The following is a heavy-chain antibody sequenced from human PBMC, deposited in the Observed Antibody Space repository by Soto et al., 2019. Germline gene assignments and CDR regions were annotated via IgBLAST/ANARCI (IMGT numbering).Heavy chain of an antibody. CDR2: IIPHFGPA. D-gene: IGHD3-9*01. J-gene: IGHJ6*02. CDR3: ARGALLDWHNYFALDV. Sequence: QVQLVQSGAEVKKPGSSVKVSCKASGDSFNNDGVNWVRQAPGQGLEWVGGIIPHFGPAKYPQKFQGRATITADTPTNTVFMELLSLPSDDAAIYYCARGALLDWHNYFALDVWGQGTSVTVSS. V-gene: IGHV1-69*06. CDR1: GDSFNNDG.